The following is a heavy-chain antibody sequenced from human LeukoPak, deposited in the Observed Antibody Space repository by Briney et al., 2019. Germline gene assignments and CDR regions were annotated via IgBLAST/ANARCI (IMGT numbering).Heavy chain of an antibody. J-gene: IGHJ4*02. V-gene: IGHV4-39*01. CDR1: GGSISSYY. CDR3: ARLRITMVRGALDY. CDR2: IYYSGST. Sequence: KPSETLSLTCTVSGGSISSYYWGWIRQPPGKGLEWIGSIYYSGSTYYNPSLKSRVTISVDTSKNQFSLKLSSVTAADTAVYYCARLRITMVRGALDYWGQGTLVTVSS. D-gene: IGHD3-10*01.